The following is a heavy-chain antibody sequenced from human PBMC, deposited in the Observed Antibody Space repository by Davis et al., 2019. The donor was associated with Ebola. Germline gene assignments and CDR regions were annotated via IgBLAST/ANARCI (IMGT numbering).Heavy chain of an antibody. Sequence: GESLKISCAASGFTFSSYSMNCVRQAPGKGLEWVSYISSSSSTIYYADSVKGRFTISRDNAKNSLYLQMNSLRDEDTAVYYCARVPLLLWFGPHGMDVWGQGTTVTVSS. CDR2: ISSSSSTI. CDR1: GFTFSSYS. CDR3: ARVPLLLWFGPHGMDV. V-gene: IGHV3-48*02. J-gene: IGHJ6*02. D-gene: IGHD3-10*01.